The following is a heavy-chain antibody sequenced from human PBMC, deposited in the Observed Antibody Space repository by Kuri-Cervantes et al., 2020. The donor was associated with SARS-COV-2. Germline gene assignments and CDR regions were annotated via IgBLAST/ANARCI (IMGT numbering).Heavy chain of an antibody. Sequence: ESLKISCTVSGGSISSYYWSWIRQPAGKGLEWIGRIYTSGSTNYNPSLKSRVTMSVDTSKNQFSLKLSSVTAADTAVYYCARDIDYWGQGTLVTVSS. CDR2: IYTSGST. CDR1: GGSISSYY. J-gene: IGHJ4*02. V-gene: IGHV4-4*07. CDR3: ARDIDY.